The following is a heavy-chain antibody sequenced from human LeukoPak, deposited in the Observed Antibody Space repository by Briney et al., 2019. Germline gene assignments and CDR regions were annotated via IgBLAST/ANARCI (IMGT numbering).Heavy chain of an antibody. CDR1: GFTFSSYA. V-gene: IGHV3-23*01. Sequence: GGSLRLSCAASGFTFSSYAMSWVRQAPGKGLEWVSAISGSGGSTYYADSVKGRFTIPRDNAKNTLYLQMNSLRAEDTAVYYCARGRYCSSTSCYWIDYWGQGTLVTVSS. J-gene: IGHJ4*02. D-gene: IGHD2-2*01. CDR2: ISGSGGST. CDR3: ARGRYCSSTSCYWIDY.